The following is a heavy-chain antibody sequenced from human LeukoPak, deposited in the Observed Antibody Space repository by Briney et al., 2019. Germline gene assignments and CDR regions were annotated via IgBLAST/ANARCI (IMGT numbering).Heavy chain of an antibody. D-gene: IGHD3-3*01. J-gene: IGHJ5*02. Sequence: SETLSLTCTVSSGSISTSNYYWGWVRQPPGKALEWIGNIFYSGSTYYSPSLKSRVTISVDTSKNQFSLKLSSVTAADTAVYYCARNYDFWSGYRKYNWFDPWGQGTLVTVSS. CDR1: SGSISTSNYY. CDR3: ARNYDFWSGYRKYNWFDP. V-gene: IGHV4-39*07. CDR2: IFYSGST.